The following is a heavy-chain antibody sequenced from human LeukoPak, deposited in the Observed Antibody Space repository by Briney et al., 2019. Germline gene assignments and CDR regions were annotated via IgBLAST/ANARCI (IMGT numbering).Heavy chain of an antibody. Sequence: GGSLRLSCAASGFTFSSYWMHWVRQAPGKGLEWVANIRQDGSERYYVDSVKGRFTISRDNAKNSLYLQMNSLGAEDTAVYYCATYPFDYWGQGTLVTVSS. J-gene: IGHJ4*02. CDR2: IRQDGSER. CDR3: ATYPFDY. V-gene: IGHV3-7*01. CDR1: GFTFSSYW.